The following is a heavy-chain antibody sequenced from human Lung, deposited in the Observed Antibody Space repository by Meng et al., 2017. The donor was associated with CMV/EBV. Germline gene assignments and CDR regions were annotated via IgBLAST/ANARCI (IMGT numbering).Heavy chain of an antibody. CDR1: GYTFSTYT. CDR3: ARGGNFDP. V-gene: IGHV7-4-1*02. Sequence: VRLRQSGSELKKPGASVKFSCKASGYTFSTYTINWVRQAHGRGLEWMGWISTNTGTPTYTQGFTGRFVFSLDTSVSTAYLQISSLKAEDTAVYYCARGGNFDPWGQGTLVTVSS. D-gene: IGHD2/OR15-2a*01. CDR2: ISTNTGTP. J-gene: IGHJ5*02.